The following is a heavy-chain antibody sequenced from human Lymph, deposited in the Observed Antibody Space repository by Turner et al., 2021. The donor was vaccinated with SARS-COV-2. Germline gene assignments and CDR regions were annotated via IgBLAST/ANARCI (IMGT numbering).Heavy chain of an antibody. Sequence: EVQLLESGGGLVQPGGSLRLSCAASGFTFRSYAMSWVRQAPGKGLEWVSAISNSGGSTYYADSVKGRFTISRDNSKNTLYLQMNSLRAEDTAVYYCAKDPNWYVLSAVAYWGQGTLVTVSS. CDR3: AKDPNWYVLSAVAY. D-gene: IGHD1-1*01. CDR1: GFTFRSYA. V-gene: IGHV3-23*01. CDR2: ISNSGGST. J-gene: IGHJ4*02.